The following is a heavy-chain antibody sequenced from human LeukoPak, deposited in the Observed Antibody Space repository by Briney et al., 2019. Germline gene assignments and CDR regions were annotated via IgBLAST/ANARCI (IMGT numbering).Heavy chain of an antibody. V-gene: IGHV3-30-3*01. CDR3: ARSDDESYSSGWYWFDP. Sequence: GGSLRLSCAASGFTFSSYAMHWVRQAPGKGLEWVAVISYDGSNKYCADSVKGRFTISRDNSKNTLYLQMNSLRAEDTAVYYCARSDDESYSSGWYWFDPWGQGTLVTVSS. CDR2: ISYDGSNK. D-gene: IGHD6-19*01. J-gene: IGHJ5*02. CDR1: GFTFSSYA.